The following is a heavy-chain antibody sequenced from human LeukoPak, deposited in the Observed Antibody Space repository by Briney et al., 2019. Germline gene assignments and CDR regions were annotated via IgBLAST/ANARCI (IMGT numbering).Heavy chain of an antibody. J-gene: IGHJ6*03. D-gene: IGHD6-13*01. CDR3: AKDGMEGSSWYINSHYYYYYMDV. CDR1: GFTFSSYA. CDR2: ISAGGGSS. V-gene: IGHV3-23*01. Sequence: GGSLRLSCAASGFTFSSYAMSWVRQAPGKGLEWVSAISAGGGSSYYADSVKGRSTISRDNSKNTLYLQMNSLRAEDTAVYYCAKDGMEGSSWYINSHYYYYYMDVWGKGTTVTVSS.